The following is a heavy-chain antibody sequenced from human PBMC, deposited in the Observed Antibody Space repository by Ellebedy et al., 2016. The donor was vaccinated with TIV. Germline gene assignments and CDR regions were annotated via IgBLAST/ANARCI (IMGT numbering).Heavy chain of an antibody. CDR1: GFTFDTYS. Sequence: GESLKISCAATGFTFDTYSMNWVRQAPGKGLEWVSSISSGSGYIWYADSVKGRFTIPRDNARDSLYLQLNSLRAEDTAVYYCARALAGGSDYRYYGMDVWGQGTTVTISS. CDR2: ISSGSGYI. CDR3: ARALAGGSDYRYYGMDV. D-gene: IGHD1-26*01. V-gene: IGHV3-21*01. J-gene: IGHJ6*02.